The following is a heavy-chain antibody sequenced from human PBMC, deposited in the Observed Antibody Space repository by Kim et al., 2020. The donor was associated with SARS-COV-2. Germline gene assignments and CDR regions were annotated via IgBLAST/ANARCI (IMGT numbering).Heavy chain of an antibody. CDR1: GFTFSSYS. D-gene: IGHD2-2*01. J-gene: IGHJ6*01. CDR3: ARDRDCRSTSCYGVEYYY. CDR2: ISSSSYI. Sequence: GGSLRLSCAASGFTFSSYSMNWVRQAPGKGLEWVSSISSSSYIYYADAVKGRFTSTRDNDKNSLYLQMNSLRAEDTAVYYCARDRDCRSTSCYGVEYYY. V-gene: IGHV3-21*01.